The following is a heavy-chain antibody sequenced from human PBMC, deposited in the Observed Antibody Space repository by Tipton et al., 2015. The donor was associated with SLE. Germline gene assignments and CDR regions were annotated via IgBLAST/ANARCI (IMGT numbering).Heavy chain of an antibody. CDR1: GFTFSSYA. CDR2: IRYDGSNK. CDR3: ATLSGSSGFDAFDI. J-gene: IGHJ3*02. Sequence: SLRLSCAASGFTFSSYAMSWVRQAPGKGLEWVAFIRYDGSNKYYADSVKGRFTISRDNSKNTLYLQMNSLRAEDTAVYYCATLSGSSGFDAFDIWGQGTMVTVSS. D-gene: IGHD6-19*01. V-gene: IGHV3-30*02.